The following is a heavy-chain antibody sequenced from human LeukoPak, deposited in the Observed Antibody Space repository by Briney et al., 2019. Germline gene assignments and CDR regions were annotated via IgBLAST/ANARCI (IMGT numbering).Heavy chain of an antibody. CDR3: ARAWPLYSSSWYVNWFDP. D-gene: IGHD6-13*01. CDR2: INPNSGGT. Sequence: ASVKVSCKASGGTFSSYAISWVRQAPGQGLEWMGWINPNSGGTNYAQKFQGRVTMTRDTSISTAYMELSRLRSDDTAVYYCARAWPLYSSSWYVNWFDPWGQGTLVTVSS. CDR1: GGTFSSYA. V-gene: IGHV1-2*02. J-gene: IGHJ5*02.